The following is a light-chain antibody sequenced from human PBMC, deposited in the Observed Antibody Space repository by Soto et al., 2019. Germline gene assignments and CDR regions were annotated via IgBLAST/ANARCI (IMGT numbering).Light chain of an antibody. V-gene: IGLV2-14*01. CDR3: SSYTTSSTSVV. CDR2: DIS. CDR1: SSDVGDYNY. Sequence: QSALTQPASVSGSPGQSITISCTGTSSDVGDYNYVSWYQQHPGKAPKLMIYDISNRPSGVSNRFSGSKSGNTASLTISGLQAEDEADYYCSSYTTSSTSVVFGGGTK. J-gene: IGLJ2*01.